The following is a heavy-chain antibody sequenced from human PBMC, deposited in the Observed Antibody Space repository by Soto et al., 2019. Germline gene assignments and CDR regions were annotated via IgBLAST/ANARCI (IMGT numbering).Heavy chain of an antibody. D-gene: IGHD1-26*01. CDR2: IRETGNT. V-gene: IGHV3-23*01. Sequence: GVSLRVCWAVSGFTFSNYAMSWIRQAPGKGLEWVSTIRETGNTYYADSVRGRFATSRDNSENTLYLQMSSLRAEDTVVYYCAKQQMGVIRALDYWGQGTLVTVSS. CDR3: AKQQMGVIRALDY. J-gene: IGHJ4*02. CDR1: GFTFSNYA.